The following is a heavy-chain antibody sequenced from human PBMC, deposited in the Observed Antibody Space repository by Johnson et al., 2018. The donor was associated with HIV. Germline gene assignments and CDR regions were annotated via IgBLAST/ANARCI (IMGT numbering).Heavy chain of an antibody. Sequence: QVQLVESGGGVVQPGRSLRLSCAASGFTFSYYGITGVRQAPGKGLEWVAVISFAGGDKYYANSGKGRFTISRDNSKTTLYLQMNSLRAEDTAVYYCAKGLRPYGSGPSDAFDIWGQGTMVTVSS. D-gene: IGHD3-10*01. CDR2: ISFAGGDK. CDR1: GFTFSYYG. CDR3: AKGLRPYGSGPSDAFDI. J-gene: IGHJ3*02. V-gene: IGHV3-30*18.